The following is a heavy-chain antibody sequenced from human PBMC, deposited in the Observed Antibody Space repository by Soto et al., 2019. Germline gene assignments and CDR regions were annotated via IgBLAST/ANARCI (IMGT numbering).Heavy chain of an antibody. J-gene: IGHJ4*02. D-gene: IGHD3-22*01. CDR2: IYTGGNT. V-gene: IGHV3-53*01. CDR3: ARERDKSGYLLAY. CDR1: GFTVSNNY. Sequence: EVQLVESGGGLVQPGGSLRLSCAASGFTVSNNYMTWVRQAPGKGLEWVSVIYTGGNTFYADSVKGRFTISRDNSKNTLYLQMNSLRAEDTAVYYCARERDKSGYLLAYWGQGTLVTVSS.